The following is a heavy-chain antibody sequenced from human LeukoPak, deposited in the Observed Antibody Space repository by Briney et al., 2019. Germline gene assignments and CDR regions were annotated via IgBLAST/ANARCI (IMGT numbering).Heavy chain of an antibody. D-gene: IGHD6-19*01. CDR1: GYTFSWYG. CDR3: ARAVAGRERKIDY. J-gene: IGHJ4*02. Sequence: GASVKVSCKASGYTFSWYGISWARQAPGQGLEWMGWISAYNGNTNYAQKLQGRVTMTTDTSTSTAYMELRSLRSDDTAVYYRARAVAGRERKIDYWGQGTLVTVSS. V-gene: IGHV1-18*01. CDR2: ISAYNGNT.